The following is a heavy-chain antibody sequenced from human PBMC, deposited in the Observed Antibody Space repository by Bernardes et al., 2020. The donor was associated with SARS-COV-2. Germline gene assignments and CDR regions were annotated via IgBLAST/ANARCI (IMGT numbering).Heavy chain of an antibody. CDR2: ISSSSSYI. D-gene: IGHD4-17*01. Sequence: GGSLRLSCAASGFTFSSYSMNWVRQAPGKGLEWVSSISSSSSYIYYADSVKGRFTISRDNAKNSLYLQMNSLRAEDTAVYYCARDSDYGGNSFLYWGQGTLVTVSS. J-gene: IGHJ4*02. CDR1: GFTFSSYS. CDR3: ARDSDYGGNSFLY. V-gene: IGHV3-21*01.